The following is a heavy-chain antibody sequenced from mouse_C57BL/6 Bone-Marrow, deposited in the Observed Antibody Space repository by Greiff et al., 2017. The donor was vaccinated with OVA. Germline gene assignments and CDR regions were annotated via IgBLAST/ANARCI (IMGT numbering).Heavy chain of an antibody. D-gene: IGHD2-4*01. V-gene: IGHV1-18*01. J-gene: IGHJ1*03. Sequence: VQLQQSGPELVKPGASVKIPCKASGYTFTDYNMDWVKQSHGKSLEWIGDINPNNGGTIYNQKFKGKATLTVDKSSSTAYMELRSLTSEDTAVYYCAVSLYYDYDDWYFDVWGTGTTVTVSS. CDR1: GYTFTDYN. CDR3: AVSLYYDYDDWYFDV. CDR2: INPNNGGT.